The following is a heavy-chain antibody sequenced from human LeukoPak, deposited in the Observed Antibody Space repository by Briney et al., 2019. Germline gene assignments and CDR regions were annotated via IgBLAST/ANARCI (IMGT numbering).Heavy chain of an antibody. CDR3: ARDPGRD. CDR2: IRYDGSKK. CDR1: GFTFSNAW. V-gene: IGHV3-30*02. J-gene: IGHJ4*02. D-gene: IGHD1-14*01. Sequence: PGGSLRLSCAASGFTFSNAWMSWVRQAPGKGLEWLAFIRYDGSKKNYADSVKGRFTISRDNTKNSLYLQMNSLRAEDTAVYYCARDPGRDWGQGTLVTVSS.